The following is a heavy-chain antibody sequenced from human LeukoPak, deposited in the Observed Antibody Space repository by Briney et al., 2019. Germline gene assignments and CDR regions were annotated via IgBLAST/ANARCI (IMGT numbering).Heavy chain of an antibody. J-gene: IGHJ4*02. Sequence: SETLSLTCTVSGGSISSYYWSWIRQPPGKGLEWIGYIYYSGSTNYNPSLKSRVTISVDTSKNRFSLKLSSVTAADTAVYYCARAGWELLSYFDYWGQGTLVTVSS. D-gene: IGHD1-26*01. V-gene: IGHV4-59*01. CDR2: IYYSGST. CDR1: GGSISSYY. CDR3: ARAGWELLSYFDY.